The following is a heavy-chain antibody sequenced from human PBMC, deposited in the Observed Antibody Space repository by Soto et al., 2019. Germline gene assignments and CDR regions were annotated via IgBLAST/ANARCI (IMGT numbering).Heavy chain of an antibody. CDR1: GYTFRNYA. Sequence: QVQLVQSGAEVKKPGASVKVSCKASGYTFRNYAIHWVRQAPGQRLEWMGWINTGKGNTKYSQKFQGRVTITRDTSASTAYKERSILRSEHTAVYYCARDENYWGQGTLVTVSS. V-gene: IGHV1-3*04. CDR2: INTGKGNT. CDR3: ARDENY. J-gene: IGHJ4*02.